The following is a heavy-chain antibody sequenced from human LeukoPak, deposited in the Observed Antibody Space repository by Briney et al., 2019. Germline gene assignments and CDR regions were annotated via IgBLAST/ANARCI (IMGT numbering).Heavy chain of an antibody. CDR3: AKWGSFYYYDSSGYPDY. CDR2: ISGSGGST. J-gene: IGHJ4*02. CDR1: GFTFSSYA. Sequence: GGSLRLSCAASGFTFSSYAMSWVRQAPGKGLEWVSAISGSGGSTYYADSVKGRFTISRDNSKNTLYLQMNSLRVEDTAVYYCAKWGSFYYYDSSGYPDYWGQGSLVTVSS. V-gene: IGHV3-23*01. D-gene: IGHD3-22*01.